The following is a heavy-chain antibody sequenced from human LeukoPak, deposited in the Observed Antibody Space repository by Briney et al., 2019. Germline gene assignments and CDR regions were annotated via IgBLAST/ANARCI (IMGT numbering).Heavy chain of an antibody. J-gene: IGHJ4*02. CDR1: GFTFSSYA. Sequence: GGSLRLSCAASGFTFSSYAMTWVRQAPGKGLEWVSAISGSGGSTYYADSVKGRFTISRDNSKNTLYLQMNSLRAEDTAVYYCAKDRESLWFGELLYFDYWGQGTLVTVSS. V-gene: IGHV3-23*01. CDR2: ISGSGGST. CDR3: AKDRESLWFGELLYFDY. D-gene: IGHD3-10*01.